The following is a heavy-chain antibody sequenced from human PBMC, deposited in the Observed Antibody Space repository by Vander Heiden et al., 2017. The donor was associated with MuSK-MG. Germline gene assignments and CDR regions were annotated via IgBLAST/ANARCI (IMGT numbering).Heavy chain of an antibody. CDR2: ISSSSSYI. J-gene: IGHJ4*02. CDR3: AREPDFDY. CDR1: GFPFSGYS. D-gene: IGHD2-21*01. Sequence: VQLVESGGGLVTPGGSLSPSWPASGFPFSGYSIYWVRQAPGKGLEWVSSISSSSSYIYYADSVKGRFTISRDNAKNSLYLQMNSLRAEDTAVYYCAREPDFDYWGQGTLVTVSS. V-gene: IGHV3-21*01.